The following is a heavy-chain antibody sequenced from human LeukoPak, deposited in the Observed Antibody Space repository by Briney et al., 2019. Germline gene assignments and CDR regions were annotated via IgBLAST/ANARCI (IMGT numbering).Heavy chain of an antibody. CDR3: ARDGSPFRY. CDR1: GFTFSTYS. V-gene: IGHV3-48*02. CDR2: FVIRNSTL. D-gene: IGHD1-26*01. Sequence: QPGGSLRLSCAASGFTFSTYSMNWVRQAPGKGLEWASYFVIRNSTLYSADSVKGPLAISRDNAKNSLYLQMNSMRDEAMAVYYCARDGSPFRYWGQGTLVTVSS. J-gene: IGHJ4*02.